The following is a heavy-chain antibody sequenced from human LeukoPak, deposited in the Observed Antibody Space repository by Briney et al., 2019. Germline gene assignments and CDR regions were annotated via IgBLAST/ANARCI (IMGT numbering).Heavy chain of an antibody. J-gene: IGHJ3*02. CDR1: GFTFSTYS. Sequence: GGSLRLSCAASGFTFSTYSMNWVRQTPGQGLEWVSSISTDTSYIYYADSVKGRFTISRENAKNSLYLQMSSLRDGDTAVYYCARVKRGDGAFDIWGQGTMVTVSS. D-gene: IGHD3-16*01. V-gene: IGHV3-21*01. CDR3: ARVKRGDGAFDI. CDR2: ISTDTSYI.